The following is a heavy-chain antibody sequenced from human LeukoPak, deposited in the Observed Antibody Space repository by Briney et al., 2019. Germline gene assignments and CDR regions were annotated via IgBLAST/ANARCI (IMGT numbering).Heavy chain of an antibody. V-gene: IGHV3-7*01. J-gene: IGHJ3*02. CDR3: ARLGWGRVEHAFDI. D-gene: IGHD1-26*01. CDR1: GFTSSSYW. CDR2: INRDGRER. Sequence: GGSLTLSCAASGFTSSSYWMRWVRQAPGKGLEWVTNINRDGRERNYVDSVKGRFTIPRDNAQNSLHLEMNSRRAEDTAVYFCARLGWGRVEHAFDIWGQGTMVTVS.